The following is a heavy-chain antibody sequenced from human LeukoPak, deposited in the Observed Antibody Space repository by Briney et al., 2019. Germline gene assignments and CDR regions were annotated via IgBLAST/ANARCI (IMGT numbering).Heavy chain of an antibody. J-gene: IGHJ6*02. CDR2: IYPGDSDT. CDR1: GSIFASYW. CDR3: ARHESWGGYSSSWYYYYYGMDV. Sequence: GEALQISCEGSGSIFASYWIGGGRPLPGKGLEWMGIIYPGDSDTRDSPSFQGQVTISADKSISTAYLQWSRLKASDTAMYYCARHESWGGYSSSWYYYYYGMDVWGQGTTVTVSS. V-gene: IGHV5-51*01. D-gene: IGHD6-13*01.